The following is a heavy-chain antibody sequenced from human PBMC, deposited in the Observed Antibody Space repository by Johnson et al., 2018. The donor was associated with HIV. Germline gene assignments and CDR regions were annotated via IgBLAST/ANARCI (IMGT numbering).Heavy chain of an antibody. V-gene: IGHV3-30*18. D-gene: IGHD6-13*01. CDR2: ISYDGSNK. CDR1: GFTFSSYG. J-gene: IGHJ3*02. Sequence: QVLLVESGGGLVKPGDSLRLSCTASGFTFSSYGMHWVRQAPGKGLEWLAVISYDGSNKYYADSVKGRFTISRANSKNPLYLQINSLRAEDKAVYYCAKDGGARGSSWYEGFFDIWGKGTMVTVSS. CDR3: AKDGGARGSSWYEGFFDI.